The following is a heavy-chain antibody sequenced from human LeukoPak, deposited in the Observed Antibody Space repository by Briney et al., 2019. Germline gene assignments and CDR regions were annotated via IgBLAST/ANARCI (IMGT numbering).Heavy chain of an antibody. D-gene: IGHD6-13*01. CDR3: ARVRWLSAAGTEGNFDY. CDR2: ISYDGSNK. CDR1: GFTFSSYA. Sequence: GGSLRLSCAASGFTFSSYAMHWVRQAPGKGLEWVAVISYDGSNKYYADSVKGRFTISRDNSKNTLYLQMNSLRAEDTAVYYCARVRWLSAAGTEGNFDYWGQGTLGTGSS. J-gene: IGHJ4*02. V-gene: IGHV3-30*04.